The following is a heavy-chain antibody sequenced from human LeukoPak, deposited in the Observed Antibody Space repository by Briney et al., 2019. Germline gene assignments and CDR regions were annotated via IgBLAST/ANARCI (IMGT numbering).Heavy chain of an antibody. D-gene: IGHD2-2*01. CDR2: IYSGGST. V-gene: IGHV3-66*02. J-gene: IGHJ4*02. CDR1: GFTVSSNY. Sequence: GGSLRLSCAASGFTVSSNYMSWVRQAPGKGLEWVSVIYSGGSTYYADSVKGRFTISRDNSKNTPYLQMNSLRAEDTAVYYCARDDQLEGSPFDYWGQGTLVTVSS. CDR3: ARDDQLEGSPFDY.